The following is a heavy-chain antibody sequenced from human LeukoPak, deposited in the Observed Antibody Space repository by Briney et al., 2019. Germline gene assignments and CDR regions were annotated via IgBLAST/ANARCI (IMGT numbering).Heavy chain of an antibody. CDR1: GFTFSDYY. V-gene: IGHV3-11*01. D-gene: IGHD6-19*01. Sequence: GGSLRLSCAASGFTFSDYYMSWVRQAPGKGLEWVSSISSSSSTIYYADSVKGRFTISRDNAKNSLYLQTNSLRAEDTAVYYSARESGGPSGWYGMDDWGQGTTVTVSS. CDR2: ISSSSSTI. J-gene: IGHJ6*02. CDR3: ARESGGPSGWYGMDD.